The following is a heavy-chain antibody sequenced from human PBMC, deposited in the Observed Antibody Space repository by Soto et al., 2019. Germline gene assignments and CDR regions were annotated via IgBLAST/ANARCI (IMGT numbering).Heavy chain of an antibody. CDR2: IYYSGST. J-gene: IGHJ4*02. CDR3: ARCVLLWFGELSHFDY. CDR1: DGSISSGGYY. V-gene: IGHV4-31*03. Sequence: PSETLSLTCTVSDGSISSGGYYWRWIRQHPVKGLEWIGYIYYSGSTYYNPSLKSRVTISVDTSKNQFSLKLSSVTAADTAVYYCARCVLLWFGELSHFDYWGQGTLVTVSS. D-gene: IGHD3-10*01.